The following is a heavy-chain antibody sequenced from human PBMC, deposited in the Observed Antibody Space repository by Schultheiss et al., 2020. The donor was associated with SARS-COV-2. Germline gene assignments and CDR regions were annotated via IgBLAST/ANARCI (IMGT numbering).Heavy chain of an antibody. CDR3: ARGAILGVVTGDY. CDR1: GFTFTSSA. CDR2: IVVGSGNT. J-gene: IGHJ4*02. D-gene: IGHD3-3*01. Sequence: SVKVSCKASGFTFTSSAMQWVRQARGQRLEWIGWIVVGSGNTNYAQKFQGRVTMTRDTSISTAYMELSRLRSDDTAVYYCARGAILGVVTGDYWGQGTLVTVSS. V-gene: IGHV1-58*02.